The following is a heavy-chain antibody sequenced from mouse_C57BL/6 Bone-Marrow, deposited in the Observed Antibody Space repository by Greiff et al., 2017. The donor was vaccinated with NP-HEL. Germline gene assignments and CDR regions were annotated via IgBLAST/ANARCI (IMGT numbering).Heavy chain of an antibody. CDR3: AIYDGSSLFAY. CDR1: GYTFTSYW. D-gene: IGHD1-1*01. CDR2: IDPSDSYT. J-gene: IGHJ3*01. Sequence: VQLQQPGAELVKPGASVKLSCKASGYTFTSYWMQWVKQRPGQGLEWIGEIDPSDSYTNYNQKFKGKATLTVDTSSSTAYMQLSSLTSEDSAVYYCAIYDGSSLFAYWGQGTLVTVSA. V-gene: IGHV1-50*01.